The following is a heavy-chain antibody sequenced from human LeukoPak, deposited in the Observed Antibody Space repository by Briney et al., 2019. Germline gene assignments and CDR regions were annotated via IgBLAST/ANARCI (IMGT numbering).Heavy chain of an antibody. CDR3: ARGDYGDYLKTHWGTWFDP. Sequence: GASVKVSCTASRYTFTSYGISWVRQAPGQGLEWMGWISAYNGNTNYAQKLQGRVTMTTDTSTSTAYMELRSLRSDDTAVYYCARGDYGDYLKTHWGTWFDPWGQGTLVTVSS. D-gene: IGHD4-17*01. J-gene: IGHJ5*02. CDR2: ISAYNGNT. CDR1: RYTFTSYG. V-gene: IGHV1-18*01.